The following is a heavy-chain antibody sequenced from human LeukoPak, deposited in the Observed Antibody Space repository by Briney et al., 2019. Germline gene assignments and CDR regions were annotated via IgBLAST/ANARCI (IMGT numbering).Heavy chain of an antibody. V-gene: IGHV3-7*01. D-gene: IGHD2-15*01. Sequence: GGSLRLSCAASGFTFSSYWMSWVRQAPGKGLEWVANIKQDGSEKYYVDSVKGQFTISRDNAKNSLYLQMNSLRAEDTAVYYCARDVVVAASNWFDPWGQGTLVTVSS. CDR1: GFTFSSYW. J-gene: IGHJ5*02. CDR3: ARDVVVAASNWFDP. CDR2: IKQDGSEK.